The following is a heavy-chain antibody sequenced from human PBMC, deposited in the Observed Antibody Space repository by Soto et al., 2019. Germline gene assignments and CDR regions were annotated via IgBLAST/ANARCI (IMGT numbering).Heavy chain of an antibody. J-gene: IGHJ4*02. V-gene: IGHV3-30*18. D-gene: IGHD3-3*01. CDR1: GFTFSSYG. CDR3: AKGQPPTYDFWSGYFDY. CDR2: ISYDGSNK. Sequence: QVQLVESGGGVVQPGRSLRLSCAASGFTFSSYGMHWVRQAPGKGLEWVAVISYDGSNKYYADSVKGRFTISRDNSKNTLYLQMNSLRAEDTAVYYCAKGQPPTYDFWSGYFDYWGQGTLVTVSS.